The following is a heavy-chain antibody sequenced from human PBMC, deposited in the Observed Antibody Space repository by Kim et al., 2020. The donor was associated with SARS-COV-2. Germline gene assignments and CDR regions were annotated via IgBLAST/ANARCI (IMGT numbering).Heavy chain of an antibody. D-gene: IGHD6-13*01. CDR3: ARENPYSSSTTPHHAFDI. V-gene: IGHV6-1*01. CDR2: TYYRSKWYN. CDR1: GDSVSSNSAA. J-gene: IGHJ3*02. Sequence: SQTLSLTCAISGDSVSSNSAAWNWIRQSPSRGLEWLGRTYYRSKWYNDYAVSVKSRITINPDTSKNQFSLQLNSVTPEDTAVYYCARENPYSSSTTPHHAFDIWGQGTIVTVSS.